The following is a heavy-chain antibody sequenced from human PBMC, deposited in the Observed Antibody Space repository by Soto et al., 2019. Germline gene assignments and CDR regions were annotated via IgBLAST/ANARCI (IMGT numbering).Heavy chain of an antibody. CDR1: GINFNNYW. CDR2: INNVASIK. CDR3: ASDEGRGLKD. Sequence: GGSLRLSCAVSGINFNNYWMHWIRQTPGKGLVWVSHINNVASIKNYADSVRGRFTISRDNAGNTLYLQMNSLGVEDTATDNSASDEGRGLKDWGQGTSVTVAS. J-gene: IGHJ4*02. V-gene: IGHV3-74*01.